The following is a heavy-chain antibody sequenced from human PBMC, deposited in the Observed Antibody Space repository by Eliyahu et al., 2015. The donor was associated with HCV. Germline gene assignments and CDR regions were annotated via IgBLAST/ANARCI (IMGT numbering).Heavy chain of an antibody. Sequence: EVQLVESGGGLVQPGGSLRLSCAASGFTFSSSWMNWVRQAPGKGLEWGANIKQDGSAKYYADSVTGRFTISRDNARDSLYLQLDSLRAEDTALYYCARDRASPGHDAFDIWGQGTMVTVSS. CDR2: IKQDGSAK. CDR1: GFTFSSSW. J-gene: IGHJ3*02. CDR3: ARDRASPGHDAFDI. V-gene: IGHV3-7*01.